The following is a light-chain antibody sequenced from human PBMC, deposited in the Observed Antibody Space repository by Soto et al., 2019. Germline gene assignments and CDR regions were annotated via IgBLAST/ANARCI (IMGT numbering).Light chain of an antibody. J-gene: IGKJ1*01. Sequence: DIQMTQSPSSLSASVGDRVTITCRASQSISSYLNWYQQKPGKAPKLLIYAASSLQSGVPSRFSGSGSGTDFTLNISRLQPEDFSTYYCQQSYSTPRTFGQGTKVEIK. CDR2: AAS. CDR3: QQSYSTPRT. CDR1: QSISSY. V-gene: IGKV1-39*01.